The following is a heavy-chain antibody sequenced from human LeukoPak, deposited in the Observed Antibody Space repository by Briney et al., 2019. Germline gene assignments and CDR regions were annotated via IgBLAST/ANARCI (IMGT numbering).Heavy chain of an antibody. CDR3: AKYYGDPSGAYYGMDV. CDR2: ISGSGGST. V-gene: IGHV3-23*01. Sequence: GGSLRLSCAASGFTFSSYAMSWVRQAPGKGLEWVSAISGSGGSTYYADSVKGRFTISRDNSKNTLYLQTNSLRAEDTAVYYCAKYYGDPSGAYYGMDVWGQGTTVTVSS. D-gene: IGHD4-17*01. J-gene: IGHJ6*02. CDR1: GFTFSSYA.